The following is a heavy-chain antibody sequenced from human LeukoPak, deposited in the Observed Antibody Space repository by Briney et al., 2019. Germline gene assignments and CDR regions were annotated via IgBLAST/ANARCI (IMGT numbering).Heavy chain of an antibody. CDR1: GFSFTTYW. D-gene: IGHD4-17*01. Sequence: GGSLRLSCAASGFSFTTYWMGWVRQAPGKGLEWLANINQDESSQYYVDAVRGRFTISRDNAKTSLNLQMNSLSGEDTAVYFCARLGPVTKDHYCDYWGQGTLVTVSS. CDR3: ARLGPVTKDHYCDY. J-gene: IGHJ4*02. V-gene: IGHV3-7*01. CDR2: INQDESSQ.